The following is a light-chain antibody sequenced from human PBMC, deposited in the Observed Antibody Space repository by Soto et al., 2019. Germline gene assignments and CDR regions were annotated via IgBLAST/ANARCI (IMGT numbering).Light chain of an antibody. V-gene: IGKV3-20*01. J-gene: IGKJ4*01. CDR1: QSVSSNY. CDR2: GAS. Sequence: EIVLTQSAGTVSLSPGERATLSCRASQSVSSNYLAWYQQKPGQAPRLLIYGASTRATGIPDRFSGSGSGTDFTLTISRLEPEDFAVYYCQQYGNSPPITFGGGTKV. CDR3: QQYGNSPPIT.